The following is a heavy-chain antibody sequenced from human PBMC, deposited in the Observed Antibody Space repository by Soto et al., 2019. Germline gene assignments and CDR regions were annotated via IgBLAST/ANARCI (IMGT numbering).Heavy chain of an antibody. CDR3: AKIKGAITFLHFDN. D-gene: IGHD3-16*01. V-gene: IGHV3-23*01. CDR2: VSANGQGI. J-gene: IGHJ4*02. Sequence: GGSLRLSCAASGFTFSSAAISWVRQAPGKGLEWVSAVSANGQGIYYADSVRGRFTISRDNSKNTVFLQMDRLRVDDTAVYYCAKIKGAITFLHFDNWGQGTLVTVSS. CDR1: GFTFSSAA.